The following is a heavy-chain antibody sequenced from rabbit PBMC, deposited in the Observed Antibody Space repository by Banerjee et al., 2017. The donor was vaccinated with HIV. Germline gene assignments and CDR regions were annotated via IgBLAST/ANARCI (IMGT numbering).Heavy chain of an antibody. CDR3: ARDKDGSWVLHL. J-gene: IGHJ4*01. CDR2: IYTGSGST. CDR1: GFSFSSSHW. V-gene: IGHV1S45*01. D-gene: IGHD5-1*01. Sequence: QEQLEESGGDLVKPEGSLTLTCTASGFSFSSSHWICWVRQAPGKGLEWIGCIYTGSGSTYYASWAKGRFTISKTSSTTVTLQMTSLTAADTATYFCARDKDGSWVLHLWGPGTLVTVS.